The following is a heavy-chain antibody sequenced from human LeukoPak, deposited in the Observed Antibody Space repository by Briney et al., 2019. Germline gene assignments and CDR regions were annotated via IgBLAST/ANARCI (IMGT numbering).Heavy chain of an antibody. CDR3: AKEFNRGLPDY. CDR1: GFAFSTYG. Sequence: GGSLRLSCAASGFAFSTYGMHWVRQAPGKGLEWVAVISYDGSNEYYADSVKGRFTISRDNSKNTLYLQMSSLRAEDTAVYYCAKEFNRGLPDYWGQGTLVTVPS. V-gene: IGHV3-30*18. D-gene: IGHD2-21*01. J-gene: IGHJ4*02. CDR2: ISYDGSNE.